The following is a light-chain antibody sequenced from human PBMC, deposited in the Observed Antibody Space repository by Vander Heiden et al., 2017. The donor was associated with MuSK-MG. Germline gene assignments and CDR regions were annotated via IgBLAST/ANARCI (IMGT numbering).Light chain of an antibody. Sequence: SAMPQPRSVSRSPGQSVTISCTGTSSDVGGYNYVSWYQQHPCKAPKLMIYDVSKRPSGVPDRFSGSKSGNTASLTISGLQAEDEADYYCCSYAGSYTSRVFGGGTKLTVL. CDR2: DVS. V-gene: IGLV2-11*01. CDR1: SSDVGGYNY. J-gene: IGLJ2*01. CDR3: CSYAGSYTSRV.